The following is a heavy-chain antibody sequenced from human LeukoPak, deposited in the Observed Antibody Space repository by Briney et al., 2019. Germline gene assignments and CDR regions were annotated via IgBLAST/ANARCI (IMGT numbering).Heavy chain of an antibody. V-gene: IGHV3-21*01. CDR1: GFTFGSYD. D-gene: IGHD2-21*01. J-gene: IGHJ5*02. CDR2: ISTGSNYI. Sequence: GGSLRLSCTASGFTFGSYDMNWVRQAPGKGLEWVSTISTGSNYIYYADSVKGRFTISRDNVKGSLYLQMSSLRAEDTAVYYCAKNVESKTLIRRSWFDPWGQGTPVTVSS. CDR3: AKNVESKTLIRRSWFDP.